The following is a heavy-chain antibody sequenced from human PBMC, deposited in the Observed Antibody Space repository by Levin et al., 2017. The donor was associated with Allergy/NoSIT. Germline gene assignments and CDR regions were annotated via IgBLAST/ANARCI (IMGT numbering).Heavy chain of an antibody. CDR3: ARRVQGVIITNYYFYYEDV. CDR1: GYTFTSYA. CDR2: IDTNTGNT. Sequence: GESLKISCKASGYTFTSYAMNWVRQAPGQGLEWMGWIDTNTGNTTYAQGFTGRFVFSLDTSVSTAYLQISSLKAEDTAVYYCARRVQGVIITNYYFYYEDVGGKGTTVTVSS. D-gene: IGHD3-10*01. V-gene: IGHV7-4-1*02. J-gene: IGHJ6*03.